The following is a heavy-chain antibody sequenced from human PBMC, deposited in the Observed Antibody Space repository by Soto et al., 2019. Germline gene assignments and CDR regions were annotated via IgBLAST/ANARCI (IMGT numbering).Heavy chain of an antibody. CDR3: AVQAIIATAGHDY. V-gene: IGHV3-23*01. J-gene: IGHJ4*02. D-gene: IGHD6-13*01. CDR1: GFTFRNYA. Sequence: EVQLLDSGGGLVQPGASLRLSCAASGFTFRNYAMSWVRQAPGKGLEWVSSISGSGGVTYHADSVKGRFTISRDNSTNTLFLQMNSLRAEDTAVYYCAVQAIIATAGHDYWGQGTLVTVSS. CDR2: ISGSGGVT.